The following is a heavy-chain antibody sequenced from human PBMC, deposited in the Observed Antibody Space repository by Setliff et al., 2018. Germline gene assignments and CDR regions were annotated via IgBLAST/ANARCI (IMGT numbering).Heavy chain of an antibody. CDR1: GGSVSNYY. V-gene: IGHV4-34*01. CDR3: RFWDGNYKNDY. CDR2: INHGGTT. D-gene: IGHD3-3*01. Sequence: SETLSLTCSVYGGSVSNYYWSWVRQIPEKGLEWIVEINHGGTTNYSPSPKNRVTISVDTSKNQLSLKLRSVIAADTGVYYCRFWDGNYKNDYWGQGTLVTVSS. J-gene: IGHJ4*02.